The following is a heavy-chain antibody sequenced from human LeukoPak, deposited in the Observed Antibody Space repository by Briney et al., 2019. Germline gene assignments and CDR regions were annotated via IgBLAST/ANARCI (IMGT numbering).Heavy chain of an antibody. Sequence: SETLSLTCTVSGGSISSSSYYWGWIRQPPGKGLEWIGSIYYSGSTYYNPSLKSRVTISVDTSKNQFSLKLSSVTAADTAVYYCAAGGDGYILSAFDIWGQGTMVTVSS. D-gene: IGHD5-24*01. V-gene: IGHV4-39*01. CDR1: GGSISSSSYY. CDR3: AAGGDGYILSAFDI. CDR2: IYYSGST. J-gene: IGHJ3*02.